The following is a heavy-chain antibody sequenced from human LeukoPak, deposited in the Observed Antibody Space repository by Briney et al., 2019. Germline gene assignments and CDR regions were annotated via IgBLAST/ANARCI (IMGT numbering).Heavy chain of an antibody. V-gene: IGHV3-48*04. CDR3: AKDLNIVATPEGTFDY. J-gene: IGHJ4*02. CDR2: ISSSSSTI. Sequence: GGSLRLSCAASGFTFSSYSMNWVRQAPGKGLEWVSYISSSSSTIYYADSVKGRFTISRDNAKNSLYLQMNSLRAEDTAVYYCAKDLNIVATPEGTFDYWGQGTLVTVSS. CDR1: GFTFSSYS. D-gene: IGHD5-12*01.